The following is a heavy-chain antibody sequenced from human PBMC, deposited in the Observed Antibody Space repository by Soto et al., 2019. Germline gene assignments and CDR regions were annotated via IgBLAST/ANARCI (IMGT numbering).Heavy chain of an antibody. CDR3: ARDVLPAACRGWFDP. CDR1: GYTITIYC. D-gene: IGHD2-15*01. Sequence: PVKLACKASGYTITIYCISWVREAAEQGLEWMGWTSAYNCKTIYAQKLQVRVTMNVETSTSTDYMELRRLRSADTAVYHCARDVLPAACRGWFDPWGQGTLVVASS. V-gene: IGHV1-18*04. J-gene: IGHJ5*02. CDR2: TSAYNCKT.